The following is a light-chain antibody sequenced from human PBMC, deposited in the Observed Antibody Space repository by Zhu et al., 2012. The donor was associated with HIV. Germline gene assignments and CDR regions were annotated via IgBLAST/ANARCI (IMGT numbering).Light chain of an antibody. CDR2: GAS. CDR3: QQYDTSPPHT. CDR1: QSLSRTY. J-gene: IGKJ2*01. Sequence: IVLTQSPDTLSLSPGERATLSCRATQSLSRTYLAWYQQKPGQAPRLLIYGASSRATGIPDRFSGSGSGTDFTLTISRLEPEDFAVYYCQQYDTSPPHTFGQGTKLEMK. V-gene: IGKV3-20*01.